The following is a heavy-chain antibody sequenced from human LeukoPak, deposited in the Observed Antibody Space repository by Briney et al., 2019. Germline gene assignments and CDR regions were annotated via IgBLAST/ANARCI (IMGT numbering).Heavy chain of an antibody. J-gene: IGHJ3*02. CDR3: AGAITEDEITMVRGDTPGDAFDI. CDR2: INAGNGNT. Sequence: GASVKVSCKASGYTFTSYAMHWVRQAPGQRLEWMGWINAGNGNTKYSQKFQGRVTITRDTSASTAYMELSSLRSEDTAVYYCAGAITEDEITMVRGDTPGDAFDIWGQGTMVTVSS. V-gene: IGHV1-3*01. CDR1: GYTFTSYA. D-gene: IGHD3-10*01.